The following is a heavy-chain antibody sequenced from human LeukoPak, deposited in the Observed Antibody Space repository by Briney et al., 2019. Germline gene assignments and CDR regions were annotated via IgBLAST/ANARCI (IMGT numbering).Heavy chain of an antibody. J-gene: IGHJ4*02. CDR2: INPSGGST. CDR3: ARDSTPNDSSGYFHDY. V-gene: IGHV1-46*01. D-gene: IGHD3-22*01. CDR1: GYTFTSYY. Sequence: GASVKVSCKASGYTFTSYYMHWVRQAPGQGLEWMGIINPSGGSTSYAQKFQGRVTMTRDTSTSTVYMELSSLRSEDTAVYYCARDSTPNDSSGYFHDYWGQGTLVTVSS.